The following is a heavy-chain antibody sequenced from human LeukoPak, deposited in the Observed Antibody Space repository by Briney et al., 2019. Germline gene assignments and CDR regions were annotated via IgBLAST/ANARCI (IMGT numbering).Heavy chain of an antibody. Sequence: GGSLRLSCTASGFTFSSYSMNWVRQAPGKGLEWVSCITSSTSYVYYADSVKGRFTISRDNAESSLFLQMNSLRDEDTAVYYCTRGRGGSGREAYNVDYWGQGTLVTVSS. J-gene: IGHJ4*02. CDR1: GFTFSSYS. V-gene: IGHV3-21*01. CDR2: ITSSTSYV. CDR3: TRGRGGSGREAYNVDY. D-gene: IGHD5-24*01.